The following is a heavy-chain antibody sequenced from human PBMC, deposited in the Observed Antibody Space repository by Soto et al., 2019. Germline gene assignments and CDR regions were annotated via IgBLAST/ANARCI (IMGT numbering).Heavy chain of an antibody. J-gene: IGHJ4*02. CDR3: ARTKPRYSNGWYSDYFDY. Sequence: QLQLQESGPGLVKPSETLSLTCTVSGGSISSSSYYWGWIRQPPGKGLEWIGSIYYSGSTYYNPSLMSRVTISVDTSKNQFSLKLTSVTAADTAVYYCARTKPRYSNGWYSDYFDYWGQGTLVTVSS. D-gene: IGHD6-19*01. CDR2: IYYSGST. CDR1: GGSISSSSYY. V-gene: IGHV4-39*01.